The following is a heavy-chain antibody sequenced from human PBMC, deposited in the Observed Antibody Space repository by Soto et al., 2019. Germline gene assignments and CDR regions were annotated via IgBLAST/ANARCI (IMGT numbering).Heavy chain of an antibody. J-gene: IGHJ4*02. CDR1: GFSFSSYG. D-gene: IGHD1-1*01. V-gene: IGHV3-30*18. Sequence: GGSLRLSCAASGFSFSSYGMHWVRQAPGRGLEWVTVISNDGNRKYYGESVKGRFSVSRDNDKDTLYLQMNGLRPEDTAVYYCAKDSSTNWIYWGQGTLVTVSS. CDR3: AKDSSTNWIY. CDR2: ISNDGNRK.